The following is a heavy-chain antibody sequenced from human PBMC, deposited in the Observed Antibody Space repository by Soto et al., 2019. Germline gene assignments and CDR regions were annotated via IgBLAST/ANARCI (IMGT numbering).Heavy chain of an antibody. CDR3: ARSPYCSGGSCYPYYYYYYMDV. CDR1: GFTFSSYS. J-gene: IGHJ6*03. CDR2: ISSSSSTI. V-gene: IGHV3-48*01. D-gene: IGHD2-15*01. Sequence: GESLKISCAASGFTFSSYSMNWVRQAPGKGLEWVSYISSSSSTIYYADSVKGRFTISRDNAKNSLYLQMNSLRAEDTAVYYCARSPYCSGGSCYPYYYYYYMDVWGKGTTVTVSS.